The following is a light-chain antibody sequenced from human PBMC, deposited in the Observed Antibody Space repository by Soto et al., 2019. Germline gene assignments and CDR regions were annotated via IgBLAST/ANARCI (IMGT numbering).Light chain of an antibody. J-gene: IGLJ2*01. CDR3: SSYTGSTTLVV. Sequence: QSALTQPASVSGSPGESITISCTGTSSDVGGYNYVSWYQQHPGKAPKLMIYDVSNRPSGVSNRFSGSRSGSTASLTISGLQAEEEAHYYCSSYTGSTTLVVFGGGTKLTVL. V-gene: IGLV2-14*03. CDR2: DVS. CDR1: SSDVGGYNY.